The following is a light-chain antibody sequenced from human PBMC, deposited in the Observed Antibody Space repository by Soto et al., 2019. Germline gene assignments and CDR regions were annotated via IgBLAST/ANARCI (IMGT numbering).Light chain of an antibody. Sequence: DIVMTQSPDSLAVSLGERATINCKCSQSLLFDSNNRNYLAWYQQKPGQPPKLLIHWASTRESGVPDRFSGSESGTDFTLTIASLQAEDVAVYYCQQYYSTPLTFGGGTKVDIK. CDR3: QQYYSTPLT. J-gene: IGKJ4*01. CDR1: QSLLFDSNNRNY. V-gene: IGKV4-1*01. CDR2: WAS.